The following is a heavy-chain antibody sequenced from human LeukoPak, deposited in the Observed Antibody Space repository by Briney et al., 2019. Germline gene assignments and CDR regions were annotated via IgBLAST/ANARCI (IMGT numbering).Heavy chain of an antibody. V-gene: IGHV4-38-2*01. D-gene: IGHD2-8*01. CDR2: IYHDYTT. J-gene: IGHJ4*02. Sequence: PSETLSLTCAVSTYFISSDFYWGWVRQPPGQGLEWVGSIYHDYTTYYNPSLRGRVTLSLDMSRKQFSLELTSVTAADTATYYCANADTEDFFDFWGQGKLVTVSS. CDR3: ANADTEDFFDF. CDR1: TYFISSDFY.